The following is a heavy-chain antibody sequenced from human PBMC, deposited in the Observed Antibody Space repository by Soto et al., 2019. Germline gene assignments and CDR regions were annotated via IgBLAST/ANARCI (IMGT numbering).Heavy chain of an antibody. D-gene: IGHD3-10*01. J-gene: IGHJ6*02. CDR3: AKGGVADNYYYYGMDV. V-gene: IGHV3-30*04. CDR1: GFTFSSYP. Sequence: QVQLVESGGGVVQPGRSLRLSCVASGFTFSSYPIHWVRQATGKGLEWVTTISSDGNDKYYSDSVKGRFTTSRDNSKNAVYLQRNNLRVEDTAVYYCAKGGVADNYYYYGMDVWGQGATVNVSS. CDR2: ISSDGNDK.